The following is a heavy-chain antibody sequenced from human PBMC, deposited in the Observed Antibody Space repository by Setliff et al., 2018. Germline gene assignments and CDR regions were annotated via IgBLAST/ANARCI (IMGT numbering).Heavy chain of an antibody. J-gene: IGHJ4*02. D-gene: IGHD4-17*01. V-gene: IGHV1-2*02. CDR2: INPNRGDT. Sequence: ASVKVSCKASGYTFSVYYIHWLRQAPGQGLEWMGWINPNRGDTNSAQSFQGRVTMTRDTSISTAYMEMSSLRSDDTAVYFCARGAYGGNPHFWGQGTLVTVSS. CDR1: GYTFSVYY. CDR3: ARGAYGGNPHF.